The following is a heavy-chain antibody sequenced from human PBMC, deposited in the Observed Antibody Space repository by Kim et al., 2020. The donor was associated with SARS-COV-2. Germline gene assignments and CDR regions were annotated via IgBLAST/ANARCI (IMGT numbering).Heavy chain of an antibody. Sequence: GGSLRLSCAASGFTFTDYFMGWIRQAPGKGLEWISYISSRSAYTRYADSVKGRFTISRDNAKKSVSLEMSSLRADDTAVYYCARALWSGDHTYYLDYWGQGTLVTVSS. CDR2: ISSRSAYT. CDR3: ARALWSGDHTYYLDY. V-gene: IGHV3-11*06. J-gene: IGHJ4*02. CDR1: GFTFTDYF. D-gene: IGHD3-10*01.